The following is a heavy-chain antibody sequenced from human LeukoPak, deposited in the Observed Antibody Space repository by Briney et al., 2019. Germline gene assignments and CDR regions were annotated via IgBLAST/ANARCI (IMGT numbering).Heavy chain of an antibody. Sequence: GGSLRLSCAASGFTFSNYNMNWVRQAPGKALEWVSSITSSGTYIFYADSVKGRFTISRDNAKNSLYLQMNSLGPEDTAVYYCASTYYYDSSGYKDGAFDIWGQGTMVTVSS. CDR2: ITSSGTYI. CDR3: ASTYYYDSSGYKDGAFDI. J-gene: IGHJ3*02. CDR1: GFTFSNYN. D-gene: IGHD3-22*01. V-gene: IGHV3-21*01.